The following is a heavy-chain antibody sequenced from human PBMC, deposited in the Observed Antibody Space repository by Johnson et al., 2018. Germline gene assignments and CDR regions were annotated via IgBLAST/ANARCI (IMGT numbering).Heavy chain of an antibody. Sequence: QVQLQESGPGLVKPSETLSLACTVSGGSISSYYWTWIRQSPGKGLEWIGYIYYTGTTIYNPSLKSRVTMSVDTSQKHFSLKLSSVTAADTAVYYCAREVGRNAYNYFDYWGQGTLVTVSS. V-gene: IGHV4-59*01. CDR2: IYYTGTT. CDR3: AREVGRNAYNYFDY. J-gene: IGHJ4*02. D-gene: IGHD5-24*01. CDR1: GGSISSYY.